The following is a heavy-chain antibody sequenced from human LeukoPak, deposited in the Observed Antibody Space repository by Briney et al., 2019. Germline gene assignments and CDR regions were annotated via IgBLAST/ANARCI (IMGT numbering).Heavy chain of an antibody. CDR1: GYTFTSYG. CDR3: ARDLYRDSLPVSWFDP. V-gene: IGHV1-18*01. CDR2: ISYYNGNT. D-gene: IGHD4-11*01. J-gene: IGHJ5*02. Sequence: ASVKVSCKASGYTFTSYGISWVRQAPGQGLEWMGCISYYNGNTNYAQKLQGRVTMTTDTSTSTAYMELRSLRSDDTAVYYCARDLYRDSLPVSWFDPWGQGTLVTVSS.